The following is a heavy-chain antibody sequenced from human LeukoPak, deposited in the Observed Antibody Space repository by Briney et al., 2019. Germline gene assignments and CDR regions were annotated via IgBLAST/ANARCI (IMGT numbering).Heavy chain of an antibody. D-gene: IGHD2-2*01. J-gene: IGHJ4*02. Sequence: GGSLRLSCAASGFTFNSYWIHWVRQAPGKGLEWVSAISGSGGSTYYADSVKGRFTISRDNSKNTLYLQMNSLRAEDTAVYYCAKGSDIVVVPDSFDYWGQGTLVTVSS. CDR3: AKGSDIVVVPDSFDY. CDR1: GFTFNSYW. V-gene: IGHV3-23*01. CDR2: ISGSGGST.